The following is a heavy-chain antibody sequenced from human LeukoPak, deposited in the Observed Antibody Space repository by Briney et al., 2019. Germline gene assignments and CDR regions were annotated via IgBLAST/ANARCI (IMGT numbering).Heavy chain of an antibody. CDR1: GFTFSTYG. V-gene: IGHV3-33*01. D-gene: IGHD6-19*01. J-gene: IGHJ4*02. CDR2: VRFDGSNK. Sequence: PGGSLRLSCAASGFTFSTYGMHWVRQAPGKGLEWVAVVRFDGSNKYYADSVKGRFTISRDNSKNTLYLQMNSLRAEDTAVYYCARGSIAVAGKEYYFDYWGQGTLVTVSS. CDR3: ARGSIAVAGKEYYFDY.